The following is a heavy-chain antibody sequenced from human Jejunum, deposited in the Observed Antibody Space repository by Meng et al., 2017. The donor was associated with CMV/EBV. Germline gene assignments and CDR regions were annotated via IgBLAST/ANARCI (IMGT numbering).Heavy chain of an antibody. CDR2: IKHSGGT. CDR1: GGSLSSHY. J-gene: IGHJ4*02. Sequence: YGGSLSSHYWNWIRQPPGKRLEWIGGIKHSGGTNYNPSLQSRVTISLDTSKNQMSLKVISVTAADTAVYYCASSSGWYEGYYFDNWGQGTLVTVSS. CDR3: ASSSGWYEGYYFDN. D-gene: IGHD6-19*01. V-gene: IGHV4-34*01.